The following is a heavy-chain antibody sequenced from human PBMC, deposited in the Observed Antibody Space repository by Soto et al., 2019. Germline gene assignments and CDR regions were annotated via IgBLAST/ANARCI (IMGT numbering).Heavy chain of an antibody. J-gene: IGHJ4*02. CDR1: GFTFSTYG. V-gene: IGHV3-23*01. Sequence: GGSLRLSCAASGFTFSTYGMTWVRRAPGKGLEWVSGISSSGDSKYYADSVKGRFTISRDNSKNTLYLQMNSLRAEDTAVYYCAKDRGYCSGGRCYWDYWGQGTLVTVSS. CDR2: ISSSGDSK. CDR3: AKDRGYCSGGRCYWDY. D-gene: IGHD2-15*01.